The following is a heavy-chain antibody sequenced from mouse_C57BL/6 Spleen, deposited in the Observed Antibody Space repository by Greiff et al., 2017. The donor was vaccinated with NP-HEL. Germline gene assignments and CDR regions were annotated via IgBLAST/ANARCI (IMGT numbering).Heavy chain of an antibody. D-gene: IGHD1-1*01. CDR2: INYDGSST. J-gene: IGHJ2*01. CDR1: GFTFSDYY. CDR3: ARSRFDYYGSSYAYYFDY. V-gene: IGHV5-16*01. Sequence: EVKLVESEGGLVQPGSSMKLSCTASGFTFSDYYMAWVRQVPEKGLEWVANINYDGSSTYYLDSLKSRFIISRDNAKNILYLQMSSLKSEDTATYYCARSRFDYYGSSYAYYFDYWGQGTTLTVSS.